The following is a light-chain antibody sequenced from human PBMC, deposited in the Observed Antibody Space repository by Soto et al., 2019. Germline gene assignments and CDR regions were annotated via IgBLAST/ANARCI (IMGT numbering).Light chain of an antibody. Sequence: EIVMTQSPATLSVSPGGRATLSCRASQSISGTLAWYQQKPGQAPRLLIYGASTRATSFPARFSGSGSGTDFTLTISSLQSEDFALYSSPQYNNWPWTFGQGTKLDTK. CDR1: QSISGT. J-gene: IGKJ1*01. CDR3: PQYNNWPWT. V-gene: IGKV3-15*01. CDR2: GAS.